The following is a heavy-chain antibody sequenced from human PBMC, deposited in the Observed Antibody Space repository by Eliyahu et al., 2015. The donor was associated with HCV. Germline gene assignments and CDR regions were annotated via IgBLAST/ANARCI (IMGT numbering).Heavy chain of an antibody. D-gene: IGHD3-22*01. V-gene: IGHV4-31*03. CDR3: ARAMRDYYDSSGYSVDY. CDR2: IYYSGST. J-gene: IGHJ4*02. CDR1: GGPIXSGXYY. Sequence: QVQLQESGPGLVKPSQTLSLTCTVSGGPIXSGXYYWSXIRQHPGKGLEWIGYIYYSGSTYYNPSLKSRVTISVDTSKNQFSLKLSSVTAADTAVYYCARAMRDYYDSSGYSVDYWGQGTLVTVSS.